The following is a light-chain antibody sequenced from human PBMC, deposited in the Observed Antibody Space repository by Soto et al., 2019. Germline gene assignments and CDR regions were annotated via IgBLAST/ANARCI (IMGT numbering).Light chain of an antibody. CDR2: ANS. Sequence: VLTQTPSVSGAPGQRVTISCTGSSSNIGAGYDVHWYQQLPGTAPKLLIYANSIRPSGVPDRFSGSKSGTSASLAITGLQAEDEADYYCQSYDSSLSGYVFGTGTKVTAL. CDR3: QSYDSSLSGYV. J-gene: IGLJ1*01. CDR1: SSNIGAGYD. V-gene: IGLV1-40*01.